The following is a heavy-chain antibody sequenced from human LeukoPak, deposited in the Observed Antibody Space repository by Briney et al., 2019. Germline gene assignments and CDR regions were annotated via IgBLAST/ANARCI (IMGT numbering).Heavy chain of an antibody. CDR2: ISGSGGST. D-gene: IGHD6-13*01. V-gene: IGHV3-23*01. CDR1: GFTFSSYA. Sequence: PGGSLRLSCAASGFTFSSYAMSWVRQAPGKGLEWVSAISGSGGSTYYADSVKGRFTISRDNSKNTLYLQMNSLRAEDTAVYYCAKNSAAAGNSYYYYGMDVWGQGTTVTVSS. CDR3: AKNSAAAGNSYYYYGMDV. J-gene: IGHJ6*02.